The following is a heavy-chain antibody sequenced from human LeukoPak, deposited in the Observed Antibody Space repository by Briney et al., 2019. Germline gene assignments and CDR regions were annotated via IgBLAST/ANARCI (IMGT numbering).Heavy chain of an antibody. J-gene: IGHJ6*03. CDR2: IFYSGNT. CDR1: GGSISSGGYS. V-gene: IGHV4-30-4*07. Sequence: SETLSLTCAVSGGSISSGGYSWSWIRQPPGKGLEWIGYIFYSGNTYYNPSLKSRVTISVDTSKNQFSLKLSSVTAADTAVYYCASSMVRGVHYYYYYMDVWGKGTTVTVSS. D-gene: IGHD3-10*01. CDR3: ASSMVRGVHYYYYYMDV.